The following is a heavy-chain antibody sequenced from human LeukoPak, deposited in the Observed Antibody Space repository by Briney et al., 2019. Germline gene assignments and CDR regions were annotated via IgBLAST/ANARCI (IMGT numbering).Heavy chain of an antibody. CDR2: IYSGGST. J-gene: IGHJ4*02. CDR3: AKDQDYGNLIGLFDY. Sequence: GGSLRLSCAASGFTVSSNYMSWVRQAPGKGLEWVSVIYSGGSTYYADSVKGRFTISRDNSKNTLYLQMNSLRAEDTAVYYCAKDQDYGNLIGLFDYWGQGTLVTVSS. CDR1: GFTVSSNY. D-gene: IGHD4-17*01. V-gene: IGHV3-66*01.